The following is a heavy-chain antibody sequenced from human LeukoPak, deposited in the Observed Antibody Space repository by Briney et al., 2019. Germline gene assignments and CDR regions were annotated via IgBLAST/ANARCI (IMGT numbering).Heavy chain of an antibody. CDR1: GFTFSSYA. V-gene: IGHV3-23*01. J-gene: IGHJ3*02. Sequence: GGSLRLSCAASGFTFSSYAMNWVRQAPGKGLEWVAVISGGGSTTIYADSVKGRLTISRDNSWNTLYLQMSSLRAEDTAVYYCAKDQVISGSEASDIWGQGTMVTVSS. D-gene: IGHD2-21*01. CDR3: AKDQVISGSEASDI. CDR2: ISGGGSTT.